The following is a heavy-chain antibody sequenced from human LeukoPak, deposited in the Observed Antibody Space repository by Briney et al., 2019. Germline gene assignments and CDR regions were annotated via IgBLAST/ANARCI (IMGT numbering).Heavy chain of an antibody. J-gene: IGHJ6*03. Sequence: GGSLRLSCTASGFKFDDYGMTWVRQAPGKGLEWVSDINWNGDSRGYAHSVRGRFTIYRDNSKNSLYLQMNSLRAEDTAVYYCARAAGERSSGYYYYYYYYMDVWGKGTTVTVSS. CDR2: INWNGDSR. CDR1: GFKFDDYG. V-gene: IGHV3-20*04. D-gene: IGHD3-22*01. CDR3: ARAAGERSSGYYYYYYYYMDV.